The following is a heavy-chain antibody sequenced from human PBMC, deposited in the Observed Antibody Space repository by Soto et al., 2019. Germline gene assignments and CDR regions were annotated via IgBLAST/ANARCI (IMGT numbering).Heavy chain of an antibody. J-gene: IGHJ6*02. Sequence: EEQLVESGGGLVQPGRSLRLSCAASGFIFDDYAMHWVRRPPGKGLEWVSGISWNRGSIGYADSVKARFTISRDNDKKTMYLQMNSLRAEDTALYYCAKDISGRGSFYYYYGMDVWGQGTTVTVSS. CDR3: AKDISGRGSFYYYYGMDV. D-gene: IGHD1-26*01. CDR1: GFIFDDYA. V-gene: IGHV3-9*01. CDR2: ISWNRGSI.